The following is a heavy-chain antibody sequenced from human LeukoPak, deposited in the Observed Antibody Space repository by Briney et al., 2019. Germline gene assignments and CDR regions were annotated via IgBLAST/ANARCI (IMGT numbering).Heavy chain of an antibody. CDR3: ATVVVTANDAFDI. J-gene: IGHJ3*02. V-gene: IGHV3-7*01. CDR1: GFTFSSYW. CDR2: IKQDGSEK. Sequence: GGSLRPSCAASGFTFSSYWMSWVRQAPGKGLEWVANIKQDGSEKYYVDSVKGRFTISRDNAKNSLYLQMNSLRAEDTAVYYCATVVVTANDAFDIWGQGTMVTVSS. D-gene: IGHD2-21*02.